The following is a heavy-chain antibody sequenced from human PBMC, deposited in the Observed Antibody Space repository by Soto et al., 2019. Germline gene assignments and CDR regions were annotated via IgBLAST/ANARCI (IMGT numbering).Heavy chain of an antibody. V-gene: IGHV3-72*01. Sequence: GGSLRLSCAASGFTFSDNYMDWVRQAPGKGLEWVAGIRKKANSYTTEYAASVKGRFTISRDDSNNSLYLQMNSLTTEDTAVYYCGRVSENYYYDYWGQGTLVTVSS. J-gene: IGHJ4*02. CDR1: GFTFSDNY. CDR3: GRVSENYYYDY. CDR2: IRKKANSYTT.